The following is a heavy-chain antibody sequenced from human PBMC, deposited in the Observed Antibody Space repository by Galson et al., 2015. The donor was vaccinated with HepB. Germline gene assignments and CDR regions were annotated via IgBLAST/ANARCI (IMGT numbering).Heavy chain of an antibody. V-gene: IGHV3-30*18. Sequence: SLRLSCAASGFTFSSYGMHWVRQAPGKGLEWVAVISYDGSNKYYADSVKGRFTISRDNSKNTLYLQMNSLRAEDTAVYYCAKGGIPLWFGESIDAFDIWGQGTMVTVSS. CDR3: AKGGIPLWFGESIDAFDI. CDR2: ISYDGSNK. CDR1: GFTFSSYG. D-gene: IGHD3-10*01. J-gene: IGHJ3*02.